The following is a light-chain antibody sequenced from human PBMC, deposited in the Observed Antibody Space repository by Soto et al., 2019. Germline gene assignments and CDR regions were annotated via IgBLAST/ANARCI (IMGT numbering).Light chain of an antibody. CDR3: QQYGRSGT. Sequence: IVLTQSACTLSLSPGERATLSCRASQSVSSSYLAWYQQKPGQAPRLLIYGASSRATGIPDRFSGSGSGTDFTLTISRLEPEDFAVYYCQQYGRSGTFGQRTKVDIK. CDR2: GAS. CDR1: QSVSSSY. J-gene: IGKJ1*01. V-gene: IGKV3-20*01.